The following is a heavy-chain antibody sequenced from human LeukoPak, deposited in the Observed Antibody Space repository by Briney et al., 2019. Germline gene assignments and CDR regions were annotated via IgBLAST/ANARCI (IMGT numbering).Heavy chain of an antibody. CDR3: ASGRQLGY. Sequence: QSGGSLRLSCAASGFTFSNYWMSWVRQAPGKGLECVANIKEDGSEKYYVDSVKGRFTISRDNARNSLYLQMNSLRAEDTAVYYCASGRQLGYWGQGTLVTVSS. V-gene: IGHV3-7*01. J-gene: IGHJ4*02. CDR2: IKEDGSEK. D-gene: IGHD6-13*01. CDR1: GFTFSNYW.